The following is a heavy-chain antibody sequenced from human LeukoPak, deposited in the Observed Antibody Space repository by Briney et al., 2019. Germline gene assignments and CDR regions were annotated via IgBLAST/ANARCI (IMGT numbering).Heavy chain of an antibody. CDR2: IKNDGSQK. CDR1: GFTFTDAW. Sequence: GGSLRLSCAASGFTFTDAWMSWVRQAPGKGLEWVANIKNDGSQKYYADSVEGRFTISRDNAKHLLYLQMHGLRADDTAVYYCVWGHYGDYTGQGTLVTVSS. CDR3: VWGHYGDY. V-gene: IGHV3-7*04. J-gene: IGHJ4*02.